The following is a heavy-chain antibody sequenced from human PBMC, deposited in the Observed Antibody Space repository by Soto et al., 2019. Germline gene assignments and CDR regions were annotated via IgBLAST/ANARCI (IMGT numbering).Heavy chain of an antibody. CDR3: ARDRGGYSYGYDYYYGMDV. V-gene: IGHV4-31*03. D-gene: IGHD5-18*01. J-gene: IGHJ6*02. CDR1: GGSISSGGYY. Sequence: KPSETLSLTCTVSGGSISSGGYYWSWIRQHPGKGLEWIGYIYYSGSTYYNPSLKSRVTISVDTSNNQFSLKLSSVTAADTAVYYCARDRGGYSYGYDYYYGMDVWGQGTTVTVSS. CDR2: IYYSGST.